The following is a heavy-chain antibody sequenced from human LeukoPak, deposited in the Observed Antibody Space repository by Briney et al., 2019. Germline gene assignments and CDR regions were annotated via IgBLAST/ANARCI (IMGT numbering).Heavy chain of an antibody. D-gene: IGHD3-22*01. CDR3: ARDTGWDFISSVDY. CDR1: GFTFSGSA. CDR2: INPSAGNT. Sequence: GGSLRLSCAASGFTFSGSAIHWVRQAPGQGLEWMARINPSAGNTNYAPKFQGRVTLNRDTSTATVYMELSSLNSKDTAVYYCARDTGWDFISSVDYWGQGTLVTVSS. J-gene: IGHJ4*02. V-gene: IGHV1-46*03.